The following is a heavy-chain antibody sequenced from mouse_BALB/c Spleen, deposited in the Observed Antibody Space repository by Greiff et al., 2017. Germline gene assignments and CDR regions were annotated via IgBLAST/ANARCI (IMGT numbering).Heavy chain of an antibody. D-gene: IGHD2-2*01. Sequence: VMLVESGAELVKPGASVKLSCKASGYTFTEYTIHWVKQRSGQGLEWIGWFYPGSGSIKYNEKFKDKATLTADKSSSTVYMELSRLTSEDSAVYFCARHEGLWLRQGVYFDYWGQGTTLTVSS. CDR2: FYPGSGSI. J-gene: IGHJ2*01. CDR1: GYTFTEYT. CDR3: ARHEGLWLRQGVYFDY. V-gene: IGHV1-62-2*01.